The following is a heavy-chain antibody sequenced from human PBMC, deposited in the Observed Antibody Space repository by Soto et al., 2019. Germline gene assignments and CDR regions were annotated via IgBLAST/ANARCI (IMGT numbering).Heavy chain of an antibody. CDR3: AKTFGWVWHYGMDV. CDR1: GFTFSSYG. V-gene: IGHV3-30*18. J-gene: IGHJ6*02. Sequence: QVQVVESGGGVVQPGRSLRLSCAASGFTFSSYGMHWVRQAPGKGLELVAAISHDGNNKYYGDSVKGRFTISRDNSKNTLYLQMSSLRSEVTAVYYWAKTFGWVWHYGMDVWCQGTTVTVSS. CDR2: ISHDGNNK. D-gene: IGHD3-10*01.